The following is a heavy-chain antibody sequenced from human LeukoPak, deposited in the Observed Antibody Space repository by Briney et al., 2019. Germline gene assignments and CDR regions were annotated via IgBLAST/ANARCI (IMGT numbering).Heavy chain of an antibody. V-gene: IGHV3-23*01. J-gene: IGHJ4*02. Sequence: PGGSLRLSCAASGFTFSSYAMNWVRQAPGKGLEWVSYISGSGGTTDYADSVKGRFTISRDNSKNTLYLQMNSLRAEDTAVYYCANDGGRMGTDYWGQGTLVTVSS. CDR2: ISGSGGTT. D-gene: IGHD1-26*01. CDR3: ANDGGRMGTDY. CDR1: GFTFSSYA.